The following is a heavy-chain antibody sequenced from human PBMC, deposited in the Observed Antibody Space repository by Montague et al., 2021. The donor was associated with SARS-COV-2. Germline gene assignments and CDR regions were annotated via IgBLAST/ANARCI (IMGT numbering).Heavy chain of an antibody. J-gene: IGHJ6*02. D-gene: IGHD3-16*01. Sequence: SLRLSCAASLFTFSHYAMHWVRQAPGKGLEWVALISYDGSNKYYADSVKGRFAISRDNSKNTLYLQMNSLRAEDTGLYYCAREWDDITRPAHYGMDFWGQGTTVTVSS. CDR1: LFTFSHYA. V-gene: IGHV3-30*09. CDR2: ISYDGSNK. CDR3: AREWDDITRPAHYGMDF.